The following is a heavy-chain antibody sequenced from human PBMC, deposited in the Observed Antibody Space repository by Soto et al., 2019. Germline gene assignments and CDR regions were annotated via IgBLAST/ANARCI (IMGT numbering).Heavy chain of an antibody. CDR3: AKEYSGYDHFDY. CDR2: ISYDGSNK. CDR1: GFTFSSYD. V-gene: IGHV3-30*18. J-gene: IGHJ4*02. Sequence: QVQLVESGGGVVQPGRSLRLSCAASGFTFSSYDMHWVRQAPGQGLEWVAVISYDGSNKYYADSVKGRFTISRDNSKNTLYLKMNSLRAEDTAVYYCAKEYSGYDHFDYWGQGTMVTVSS. D-gene: IGHD5-12*01.